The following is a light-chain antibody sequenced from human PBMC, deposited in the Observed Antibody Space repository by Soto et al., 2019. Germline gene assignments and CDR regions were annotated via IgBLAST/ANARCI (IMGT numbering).Light chain of an antibody. CDR2: GAS. CDR1: QSVSSSY. Sequence: ELVLTQSPGTLSLSPGERATLSCRASQSVSSSYLAWYQQKPGQAPRLLIYGASSRATGIPDRFSGSGSGTDFTLTISRLEPEDFAVYYCQQRNNWPRLTFGQGTRLENK. CDR3: QQRNNWPRLT. J-gene: IGKJ5*01. V-gene: IGKV3D-20*02.